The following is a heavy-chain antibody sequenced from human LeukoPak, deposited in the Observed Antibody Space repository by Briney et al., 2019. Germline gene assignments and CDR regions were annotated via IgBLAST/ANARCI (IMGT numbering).Heavy chain of an antibody. Sequence: GASVTVSCKASGYTFTDYYMHWVRQAPGQGLEWMGIINLSSGSTSYAQKFQGRVTMTRATSTSTVYMELSIVRSEDTDVYFCARDQEGTTHNAFDIWGQGTMVTVSS. CDR2: INLSSGST. J-gene: IGHJ3*02. CDR3: ARDQEGTTHNAFDI. CDR1: GYTFTDYY. V-gene: IGHV1-46*01. D-gene: IGHD4-11*01.